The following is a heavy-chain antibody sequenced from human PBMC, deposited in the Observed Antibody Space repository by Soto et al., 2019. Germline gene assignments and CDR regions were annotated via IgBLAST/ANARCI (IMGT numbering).Heavy chain of an antibody. CDR3: GGEVGSSSWYDAFVI. J-gene: IGHJ3*02. CDR2: IWYDGSNK. CDR1: GFTFSSYG. Sequence: GGSLRLSCAASGFTFSSYGMHWVRQAPGKGLEWVAVIWYDGSNKYYADSVKGRFTISRDNSKNTLYLQMNSLRAEDAAVYYCGGEVGSSSWYDAFVIWGQGTMVTVSS. D-gene: IGHD6-13*01. V-gene: IGHV3-33*01.